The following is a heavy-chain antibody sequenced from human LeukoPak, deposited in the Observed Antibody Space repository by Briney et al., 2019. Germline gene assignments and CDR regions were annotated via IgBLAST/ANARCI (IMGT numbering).Heavy chain of an antibody. Sequence: GASVKVSCKASGGTFSSYAISWVRQAPGQGLEWMGRIIPILGIANYAQKFQGRVTITADKSTSTAYMELSSLRSEDTAVYYCARDAYPPGSDIVVVPAAIVYYYYGMDVWGQGTTVTVSS. J-gene: IGHJ6*02. CDR2: IIPILGIA. D-gene: IGHD2-2*01. CDR3: ARDAYPPGSDIVVVPAAIVYYYYGMDV. CDR1: GGTFSSYA. V-gene: IGHV1-69*04.